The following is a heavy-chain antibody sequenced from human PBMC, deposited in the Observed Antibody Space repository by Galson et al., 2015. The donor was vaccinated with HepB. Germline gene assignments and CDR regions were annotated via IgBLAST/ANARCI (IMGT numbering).Heavy chain of an antibody. V-gene: IGHV3-23*01. D-gene: IGHD3-16*01. J-gene: IGHJ5*02. CDR1: GFIFRHHA. CDR2: INGRGSTR. Sequence: SLRLSCAGSGFIFRHHAMAWIRQAPGKGLEWVSGINGRGSTRSYSDAVKGRFSISRDNSKDTVFLQMDKLRAEDTAVYYCVKEGSWFGGDWFDPWGRGALVTVS. CDR3: VKEGSWFGGDWFDP.